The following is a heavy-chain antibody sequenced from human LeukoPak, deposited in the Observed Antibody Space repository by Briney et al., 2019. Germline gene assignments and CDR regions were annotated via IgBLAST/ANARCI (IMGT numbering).Heavy chain of an antibody. Sequence: GGSLRLSCAASGITFIKYSMTWVRQAPGKRLEWVSAITGSGAFTDYADSVKGRFTISRDNSKNTLYLQMNSLRAEDTGVYYCAKRSAESSGYFDYWGQGTLVTVSS. CDR2: ITGSGAFT. CDR3: AKRSAESSGYFDY. D-gene: IGHD6-19*01. V-gene: IGHV3-23*01. CDR1: GITFIKYS. J-gene: IGHJ4*02.